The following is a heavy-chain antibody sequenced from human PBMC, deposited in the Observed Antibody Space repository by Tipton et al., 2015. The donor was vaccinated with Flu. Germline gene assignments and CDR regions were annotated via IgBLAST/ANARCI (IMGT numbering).Heavy chain of an antibody. J-gene: IGHJ4*02. CDR1: GFTFSSYA. V-gene: IGHV3-23*01. D-gene: IGHD3-3*01. CDR2: ISGSGGST. CDR3: AKTAVLRFLEWLSKFDS. Sequence: SLRLSCAASGFTFSSYAMSWVRQAPGKGLEWVSAISGSGGSTYYADSVKGRFTISRDNSKNTLYLQMNSLRAEDTAVYYCAKTAVLRFLEWLSKFDSWGQGTLVTVSS.